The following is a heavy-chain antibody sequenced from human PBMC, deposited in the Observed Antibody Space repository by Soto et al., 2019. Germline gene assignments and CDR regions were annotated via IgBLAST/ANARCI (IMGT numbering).Heavy chain of an antibody. CDR3: AKHEGYCSTTTCSNFDY. CDR1: GFTFTSYW. Sequence: LKISCKGSGFTFTSYWIAWVRQMPGKGLEWMGIIYPGDSDSSYSPSFQGQVTISADKSINTAYLHWSSLKASDTAIYYCAKHEGYCSTTTCSNFDYWGQGTLVTVSS. V-gene: IGHV5-51*01. CDR2: IYPGDSDS. J-gene: IGHJ4*02. D-gene: IGHD2-2*01.